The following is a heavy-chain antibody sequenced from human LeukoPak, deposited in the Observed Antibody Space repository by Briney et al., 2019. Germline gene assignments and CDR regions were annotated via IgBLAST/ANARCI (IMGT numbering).Heavy chain of an antibody. CDR2: ISSSSSTI. D-gene: IGHD3-10*01. CDR3: ARGRYGSGSHIYYGMDV. V-gene: IGHV3-48*01. CDR1: GFTFSSYS. J-gene: IGHJ6*02. Sequence: GGSLRLSRAASGFTFSSYSMNWVRQAPGKGLEWVSYISSSSSTIYYADSVKGRFTISRDNAKNSLYLQMNSLRAEDTAVYYCARGRYGSGSHIYYGMDVWGQGTTVTVSS.